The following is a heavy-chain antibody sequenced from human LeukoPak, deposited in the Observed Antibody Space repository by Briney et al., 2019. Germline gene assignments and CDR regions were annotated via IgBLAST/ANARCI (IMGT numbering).Heavy chain of an antibody. V-gene: IGHV1-69*13. Sequence: SVKVSCKASGGTFSSYAISWVRQAPGQGLEWMGGIIPILDTANYAQKFQGRVTITADESTSTAYMELSSLRSEDTAVYYCARDCLPWPDRYALDAFDIWGQGTMVTVSS. CDR2: IIPILDTA. CDR3: ARDCLPWPDRYALDAFDI. CDR1: GGTFSSYA. D-gene: IGHD5-12*01. J-gene: IGHJ3*02.